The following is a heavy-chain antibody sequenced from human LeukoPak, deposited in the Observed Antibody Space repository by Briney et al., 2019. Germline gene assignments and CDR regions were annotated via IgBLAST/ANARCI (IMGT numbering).Heavy chain of an antibody. V-gene: IGHV4-34*01. CDR2: INHSGST. Sequence: SETLSLTCAVYGGSFSGYYWSWIRQPPGKGLEWIGEINHSGSTNYNPSLKSRVTISVDTSKNQFSLKLSSVTAADTAVYYCARSIQLWSRSWFDPWGQGTLVTVSS. J-gene: IGHJ5*02. CDR3: ARSIQLWSRSWFDP. D-gene: IGHD5-18*01. CDR1: GGSFSGYY.